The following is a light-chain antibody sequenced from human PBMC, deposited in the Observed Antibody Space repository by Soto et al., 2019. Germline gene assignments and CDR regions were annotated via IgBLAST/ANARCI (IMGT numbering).Light chain of an antibody. CDR1: SSDVGGYNY. Sequence: QSALTQPASVSGSPGQSITIFCTGTSSDVGGYNYVSWYQQRPGKPPKLMIYDVTNRPSGVSNRFSGSKSGSTASLTISGLQAEDEGDYYCSSHTNRNTVVFGGGTKLTVL. CDR2: DVT. V-gene: IGLV2-14*03. J-gene: IGLJ3*02. CDR3: SSHTNRNTVV.